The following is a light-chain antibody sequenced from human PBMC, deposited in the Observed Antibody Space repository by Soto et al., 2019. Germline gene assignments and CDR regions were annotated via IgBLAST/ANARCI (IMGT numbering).Light chain of an antibody. CDR1: SGDVGHYNY. Sequence: QSALTQPASVSGSPGQSITISCTGSSGDVGHYNYVSWYQQHPGKAPKLIIYEVTNRPSDVSNRFSASKSGNTASLIISGLRAEDEADYYCTSYTTGRIWVFGGGTKLTVL. CDR3: TSYTTGRIWV. J-gene: IGLJ3*02. CDR2: EVT. V-gene: IGLV2-14*01.